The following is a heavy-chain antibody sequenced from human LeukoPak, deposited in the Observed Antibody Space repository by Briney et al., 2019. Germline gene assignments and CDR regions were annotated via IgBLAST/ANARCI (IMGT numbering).Heavy chain of an antibody. D-gene: IGHD3-22*01. CDR1: GYTFTSYD. CDR2: MNPNSGNT. J-gene: IGHJ1*01. Sequence: ASVKVSCKASGYTFTSYDINWVRQATGQGLEWMGWMNPNSGNTGYAQKFQGRVTITRNTSISTTYMELSSLRSEDTAVYYCARDLNRIHYYDSSGYHNAEYFQHWGQGTLVTVSS. V-gene: IGHV1-8*03. CDR3: ARDLNRIHYYDSSGYHNAEYFQH.